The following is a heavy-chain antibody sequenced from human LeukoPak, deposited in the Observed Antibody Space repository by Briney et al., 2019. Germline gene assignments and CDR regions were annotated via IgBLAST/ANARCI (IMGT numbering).Heavy chain of an antibody. D-gene: IGHD4-17*01. V-gene: IGHV1-2*02. CDR2: INPNSGGT. CDR1: GYTFTGYY. J-gene: IGHJ4*02. Sequence: ASVKVSCKASGYTFTGYYMHWVRQAPGQGLEWMGWINPNSGGTNYAQEFQGRVTMTRDTSNSTAYMELSRLRSDDTAIYYCARALLKVTTGGYWGQGTLVTVSS. CDR3: ARALLKVTTGGY.